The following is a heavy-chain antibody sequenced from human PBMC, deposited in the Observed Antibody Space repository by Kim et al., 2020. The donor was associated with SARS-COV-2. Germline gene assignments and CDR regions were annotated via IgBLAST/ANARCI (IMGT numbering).Heavy chain of an antibody. CDR2: IRSKGYAGTI. J-gene: IGHJ4*02. CDR1: GFTFGVYS. CDR3: TRWNLGELSLHRY. V-gene: IGHV3-49*04. D-gene: IGHD3-16*02. Sequence: GGSLRLSCTASGFTFGVYSMSGVRRAPGKGRGWVGFIRSKGYAGTIKYAASVKGRFTISRDDSKSIAYLQINSLKTEDTAVYYCTRWNLGELSLHRYWGQGTLVTVSS.